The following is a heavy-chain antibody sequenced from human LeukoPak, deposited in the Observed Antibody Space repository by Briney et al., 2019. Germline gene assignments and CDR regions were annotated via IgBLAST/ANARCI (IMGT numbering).Heavy chain of an antibody. CDR1: GDSLSSNSAA. Sequence: SQTLSLTCALSGDSLSSNSAAWNWLRQSPSRGLEWLGRTYYRSKWYNDYAVSVKSRITINPDTSKNQFSLQLNSVSPEGTAVYYCTKATPGPSYYYGMDLWGKGTTVTVSS. J-gene: IGHJ6*04. V-gene: IGHV6-1*01. CDR3: TKATPGPSYYYGMDL. CDR2: TYYRSKWYN.